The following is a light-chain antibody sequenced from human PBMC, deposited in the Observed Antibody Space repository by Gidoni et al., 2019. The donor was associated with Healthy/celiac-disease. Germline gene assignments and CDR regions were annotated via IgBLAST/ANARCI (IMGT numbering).Light chain of an antibody. Sequence: ELVFPHSPGTLSLSPGERATLSCRASQSVSSSYLAWYQQKPGQAPRLLIYGASRRATGIPDRFSGSGSGTDFTLTISRLEPEDFAVYYCQQYGSSPWTFGQGTKVEIK. V-gene: IGKV3-20*01. CDR1: QSVSSSY. J-gene: IGKJ1*01. CDR2: GAS. CDR3: QQYGSSPWT.